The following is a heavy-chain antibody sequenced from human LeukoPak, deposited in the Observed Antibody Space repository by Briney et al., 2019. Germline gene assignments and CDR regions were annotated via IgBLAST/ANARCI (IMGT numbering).Heavy chain of an antibody. J-gene: IGHJ4*02. D-gene: IGHD4-23*01. CDR2: ISGYNGNP. CDR3: ARDRATVVTLGTPIDY. V-gene: IGHV1-18*01. CDR1: GYTFASYS. Sequence: GASVKVSCKASGYTFASYSISWVRQAPGQGLEWMGWISGYNGNPKDVQKFQGRVTMTTDTSTSTAYLELRSLTSDDTAVYYCARDRATVVTLGTPIDYWGQGTLVTVSS.